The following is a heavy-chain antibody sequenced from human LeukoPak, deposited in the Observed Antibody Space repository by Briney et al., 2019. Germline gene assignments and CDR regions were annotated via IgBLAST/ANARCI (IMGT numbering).Heavy chain of an antibody. Sequence: SETLSLTCTVSGGSISSYYWSWIRQPPGKGLEWIGYIYYSGSTNYNPSLKSRVTISVDTSKNQFSLKLSSVTAADTAVYYCARDRRGYSYGHFDYWGQGTLVTVSS. J-gene: IGHJ4*02. CDR3: ARDRRGYSYGHFDY. D-gene: IGHD5-18*01. CDR1: GGSISSYY. CDR2: IYYSGST. V-gene: IGHV4-59*01.